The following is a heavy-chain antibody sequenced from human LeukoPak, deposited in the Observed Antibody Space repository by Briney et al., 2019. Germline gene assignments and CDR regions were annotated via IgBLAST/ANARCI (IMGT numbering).Heavy chain of an antibody. J-gene: IGHJ4*02. Sequence: GGSLRLPCTTSGFSFSDAWLSWVRQAPGKGLEWVGRIKYDGTTDYAAPVKGRFTISRDVSKATLYLQMNSLKTEDTAIYYCTTVSHFYLGGQGTLVTVSS. CDR2: IKYDGTT. V-gene: IGHV3-15*01. CDR3: TTVSHFYL. D-gene: IGHD2/OR15-2a*01. CDR1: GFSFSDAW.